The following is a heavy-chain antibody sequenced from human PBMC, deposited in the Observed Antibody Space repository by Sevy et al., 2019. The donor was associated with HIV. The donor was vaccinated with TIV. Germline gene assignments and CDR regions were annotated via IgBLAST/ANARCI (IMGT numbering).Heavy chain of an antibody. V-gene: IGHV3-9*01. CDR2: ISWNGENM. D-gene: IGHD3-22*01. CDR3: VKGMDSAGKYVNFDS. J-gene: IGHJ4*02. CDR1: GFMFDAYA. Sequence: GGSLRLSCAVSGFMFDAYAMHWVRQSPGKGLEWVSSISWNGENMGYADVVKGRFTISRDNAKESLYLQMNGLRVEDTALFYCVKGMDSAGKYVNFDSWGQGTLVTVSS.